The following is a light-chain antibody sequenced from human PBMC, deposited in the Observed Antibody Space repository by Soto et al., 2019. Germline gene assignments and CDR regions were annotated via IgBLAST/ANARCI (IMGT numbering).Light chain of an antibody. V-gene: IGKV3-15*01. CDR1: QSVSDN. Sequence: EIVMTQSPATLSVSPGERATLSCRASQSVSDNLAWYQQKPGQAPRLLIYAASTRATGIPARFTGSGSGTEFTLTISSLQSEDFAVYYCQQYNNWWTFGQGTKVDIK. CDR3: QQYNNWWT. J-gene: IGKJ1*01. CDR2: AAS.